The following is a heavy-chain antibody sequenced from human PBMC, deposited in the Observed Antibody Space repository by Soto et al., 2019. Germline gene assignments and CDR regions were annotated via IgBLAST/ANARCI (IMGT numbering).Heavy chain of an antibody. V-gene: IGHV3-33*08. CDR1: GFTFSSYA. D-gene: IGHD2-21*02. CDR2: IWYDGSNK. J-gene: IGHJ4*02. CDR3: ARDREVNRDSDD. Sequence: PGGSLRLSCAASGFTFSSYAMSWVRQAPGKGLEWVASIWYDGSNKYYADSVKGRFTISRDNSKNTLYLQLSSLRDDDTAVYYCARDREVNRDSDDWGQGSLVTVSS.